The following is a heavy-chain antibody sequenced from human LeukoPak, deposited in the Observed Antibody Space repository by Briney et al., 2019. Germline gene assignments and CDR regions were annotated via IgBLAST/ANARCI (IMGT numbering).Heavy chain of an antibody. D-gene: IGHD2-2*01. CDR2: INPGGSST. V-gene: IGHV3-74*01. CDR3: ARSDQADDY. Sequence: GVSLRLSCAASGFTFSSYWMHWVRQAPGKGLVWVSRINPGGSSTTYADSVKGRFTISRDNAKNTLYLQMNSLRAEDTAVYYCARSDQADDYWGQGTLVTVSS. J-gene: IGHJ4*02. CDR1: GFTFSSYW.